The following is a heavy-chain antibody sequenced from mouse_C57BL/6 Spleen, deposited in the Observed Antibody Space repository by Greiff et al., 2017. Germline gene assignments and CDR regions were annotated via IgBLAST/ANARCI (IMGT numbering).Heavy chain of an antibody. Sequence: EVKVVESGGGLVKPGGSLKLSCAASGFTFSDYGMHWVRQAPEKGLEWVAYISSGSSTIYYADTVKGRFTISRDNAKNTLFLQMTSLRSEDTAMYYCGNYPYSAMDYWGQGTSVTVAS. CDR3: GNYPYSAMDY. V-gene: IGHV5-17*01. D-gene: IGHD2-1*01. CDR2: ISSGSSTI. CDR1: GFTFSDYG. J-gene: IGHJ4*01.